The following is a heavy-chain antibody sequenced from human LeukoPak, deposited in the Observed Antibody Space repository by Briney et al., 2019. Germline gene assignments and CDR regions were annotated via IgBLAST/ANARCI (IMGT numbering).Heavy chain of an antibody. D-gene: IGHD3-22*01. CDR1: GFTFNHYA. Sequence: GGSLRLSCAASGFTFNHYAMHWVRQAPGKGLEWVAVISYDGGDKYYADSVKGRFTISRDNSKNTLYLQMNSLRAEDTAVYYCARDGSAGGNSGYFNYWGQGTLVTVSS. CDR3: ARDGSAGGNSGYFNY. CDR2: ISYDGGDK. J-gene: IGHJ4*02. V-gene: IGHV3-30*14.